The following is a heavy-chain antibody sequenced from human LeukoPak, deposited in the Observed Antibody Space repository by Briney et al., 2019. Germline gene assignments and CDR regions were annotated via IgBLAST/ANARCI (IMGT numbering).Heavy chain of an antibody. V-gene: IGHV4-61*01. D-gene: IGHD3-10*01. CDR1: GGSISSSSYY. J-gene: IGHJ4*02. Sequence: PSETLSLTCTVSGGSISSSSYYWSWIRQPPGKGLEWIGYIYYSGSTNYNPSLKSRVTISVDTSKNQFSLKLSSVTAADTAVYYCARAIMVRGPFTLDYWGQGTLVTVSS. CDR3: ARAIMVRGPFTLDY. CDR2: IYYSGST.